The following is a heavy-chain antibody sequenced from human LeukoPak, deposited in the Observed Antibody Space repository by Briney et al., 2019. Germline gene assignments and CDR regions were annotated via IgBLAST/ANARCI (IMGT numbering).Heavy chain of an antibody. CDR3: ARVKDFWIGYQSNWFDP. D-gene: IGHD3-3*01. Sequence: ETLSLTCTVSGGSVSSYYWSWIRQPPGKGLEWIGYIYYSGSTNYNPSLKSRVTISVDTSKNQFSLKLSSVTAADTAVYYCARVKDFWIGYQSNWFDPWGQGTLVTVSS. CDR2: IYYSGST. J-gene: IGHJ5*02. V-gene: IGHV4-59*02. CDR1: GGSVSSYY.